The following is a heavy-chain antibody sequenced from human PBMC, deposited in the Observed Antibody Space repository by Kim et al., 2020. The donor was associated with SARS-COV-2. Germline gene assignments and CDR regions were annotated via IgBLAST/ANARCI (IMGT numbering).Heavy chain of an antibody. D-gene: IGHD3-10*01. V-gene: IGHV3-23*01. Sequence: GGSLRLSCAASGFTFSTYAMSWVRQAPGKGLMWVSLISDTGGSTYYTDSVKGRFTISRDNSKNVLYLQMNTLRVEDTAVYYCAKVPSFYFGSGNRHYYG. CDR1: GFTFSTYA. CDR2: ISDTGGST. CDR3: AKVPSFYFGSGNRHYYG. J-gene: IGHJ6*01.